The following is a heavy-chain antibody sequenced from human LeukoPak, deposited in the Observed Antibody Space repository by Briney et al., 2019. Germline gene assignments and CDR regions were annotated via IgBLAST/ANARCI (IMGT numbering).Heavy chain of an antibody. D-gene: IGHD2-15*01. CDR3: ARAVRGGGSSNYFDY. Sequence: SETLSLTCTVSGGSISSSSYYWGWIRQPPGKGLEWIGSIYYSGSTYYNPSLKSRVTISVDTPKNQFSLKLSSVTAADTAVYYCARAVRGGGSSNYFDYWGQGTLVTVSS. CDR1: GGSISSSSYY. V-gene: IGHV4-39*07. J-gene: IGHJ4*02. CDR2: IYYSGST.